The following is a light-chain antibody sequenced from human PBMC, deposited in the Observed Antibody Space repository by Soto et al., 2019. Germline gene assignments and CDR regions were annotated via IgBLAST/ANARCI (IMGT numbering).Light chain of an antibody. Sequence: IQLTQSPSSLSASVGDRVTITCRASQGISSYLAWYQQKPGKAPKLLIYAASTLQSGVPSRFSGSGSGTDFTLTINRLGPEDSAVYYCQQFDSSPYTFGQGTKLEI. J-gene: IGKJ2*01. CDR2: AAS. CDR1: QGISSY. V-gene: IGKV1-9*01. CDR3: QQFDSSPYT.